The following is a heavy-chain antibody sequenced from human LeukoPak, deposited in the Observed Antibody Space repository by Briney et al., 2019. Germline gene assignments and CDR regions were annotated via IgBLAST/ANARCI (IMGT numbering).Heavy chain of an antibody. CDR1: GFAFSGYT. Sequence: GGSLRLSCAASGFAFSGYTLHWVRQAPGKGLEYVSAIISHGGSTHYADSVKGRFTVSRDNSKNTLYLQMDSLRAEDMAVYYCARITMGATSANFYYYFLDAWGKGTTVTVSS. D-gene: IGHD3-3*01. CDR2: IISHGGST. V-gene: IGHV3-64*02. CDR3: ARITMGATSANFYYYFLDA. J-gene: IGHJ6*03.